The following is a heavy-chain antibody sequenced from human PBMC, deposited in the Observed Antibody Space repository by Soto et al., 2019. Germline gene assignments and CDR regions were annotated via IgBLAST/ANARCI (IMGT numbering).Heavy chain of an antibody. V-gene: IGHV4-59*08. D-gene: IGHD2-15*01. CDR2: IYYSGST. Sequence: PSETLSLTCTVSGGSISSYYWSWIRQPPGKELEWIGYIYYSGSTNYNPSHKSRVTISVDTSKTQFSLKLSSVTAADTAVYYCARRSLPVGGYYYYMDVWGKGTTVTVSS. CDR3: ARRSLPVGGYYYYMDV. J-gene: IGHJ6*03. CDR1: GGSISSYY.